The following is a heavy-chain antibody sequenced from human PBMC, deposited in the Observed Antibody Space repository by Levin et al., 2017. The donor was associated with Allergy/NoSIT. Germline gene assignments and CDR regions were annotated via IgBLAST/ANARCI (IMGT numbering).Heavy chain of an antibody. J-gene: IGHJ6*03. Sequence: HAGGSLRLSCAASGFTFSSYWMHWVRQAPGKGLVWVSRINSDGSSTSYADSVKGRFTISRDNAKNTLYLQMNSLRAEDTAVYYCARGYYGSGSYIYYYYYMDVWGKGTTVTVSS. CDR3: ARGYYGSGSYIYYYYYMDV. CDR1: GFTFSSYW. CDR2: INSDGSST. D-gene: IGHD3-10*01. V-gene: IGHV3-74*01.